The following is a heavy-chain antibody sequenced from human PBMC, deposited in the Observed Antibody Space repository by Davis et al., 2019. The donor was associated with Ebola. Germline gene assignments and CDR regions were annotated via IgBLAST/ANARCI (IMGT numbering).Heavy chain of an antibody. CDR3: ARGDDFWSGYELGY. V-gene: IGHV4-34*01. CDR1: GGSFSGYY. J-gene: IGHJ4*02. CDR2: INHSGST. D-gene: IGHD3-3*01. Sequence: PSETLSLTCAVYGGSFSGYYWSWIRQPPGKGLEWIGEINHSGSTNYNPSLKSRVTISVDTSKNQFSLKLSSVTAADTAVYYCARGDDFWSGYELGYWGQGTLVTVSS.